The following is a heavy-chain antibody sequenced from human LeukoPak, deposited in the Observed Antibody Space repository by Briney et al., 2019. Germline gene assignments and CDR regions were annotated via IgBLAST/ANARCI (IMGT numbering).Heavy chain of an antibody. Sequence: GGSLRLSCAASGFSFSSYGMLWVRQAPGKGLEWVAFIRFDGSNKYYADSVKGRFTISRDNSKNTLYLQMDSLRAEDTAVYYCAKVYGSGSFGGSHLDYWGQGTLVTVSS. V-gene: IGHV3-30*02. D-gene: IGHD3-10*01. CDR1: GFSFSSYG. CDR2: IRFDGSNK. CDR3: AKVYGSGSFGGSHLDY. J-gene: IGHJ4*02.